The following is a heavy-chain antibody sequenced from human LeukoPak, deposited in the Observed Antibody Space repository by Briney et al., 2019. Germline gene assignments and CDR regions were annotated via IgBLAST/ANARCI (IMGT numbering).Heavy chain of an antibody. CDR1: GGSISSYY. Sequence: PSETLSLTCTVSGGSISSYYWSWIRQPPGKGLEWIGYIYYSGSTNYNPSLKSRVTISVDTSKNQFSLKLSSVTAADTAVYYCARQVRVLLWFGESPGAFDIWGQGTMVTVSS. CDR2: IYYSGST. CDR3: ARQVRVLLWFGESPGAFDI. D-gene: IGHD3-10*01. J-gene: IGHJ3*02. V-gene: IGHV4-59*08.